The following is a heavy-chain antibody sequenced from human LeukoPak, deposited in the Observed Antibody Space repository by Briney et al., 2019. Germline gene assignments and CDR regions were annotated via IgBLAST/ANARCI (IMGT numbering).Heavy chain of an antibody. J-gene: IGHJ4*02. CDR2: ISNNGGYT. D-gene: IGHD2-15*01. V-gene: IGHV3-23*01. Sequence: GGSLRLSCAASGFTFSSSAMSWVRQDPGKGLEWVSAISNNGGYTYYADSVQGRFTISRDNSKSTLCLQMNSLRAEDTAVYYCAKQLGYCSDGSCYFPYWGQGTLVTVSS. CDR1: GFTFSSSA. CDR3: AKQLGYCSDGSCYFPY.